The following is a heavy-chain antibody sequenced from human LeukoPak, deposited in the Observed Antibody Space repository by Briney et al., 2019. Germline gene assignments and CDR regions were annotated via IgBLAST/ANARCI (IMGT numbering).Heavy chain of an antibody. J-gene: IGHJ3*02. Sequence: SETQSLTCTVSGGSISSNYWSWIRQPPGKGLEWIGYIYYSGSTNYNPSLKSRVTISVDTSKNQFSLKLSSVTAADTAVYYCARETIQLDAFDIWGQGTMVTVSS. D-gene: IGHD5-18*01. CDR2: IYYSGST. CDR3: ARETIQLDAFDI. CDR1: GGSISSNY. V-gene: IGHV4-59*01.